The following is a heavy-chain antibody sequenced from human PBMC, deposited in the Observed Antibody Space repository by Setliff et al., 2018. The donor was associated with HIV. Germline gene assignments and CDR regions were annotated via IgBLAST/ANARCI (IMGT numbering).Heavy chain of an antibody. J-gene: IGHJ4*02. CDR1: GYSFTSYW. CDR3: ARGPHYYDSSGYFNY. V-gene: IGHV5-51*01. Sequence: LGESLKISCKGSGYSFTSYWIGWVRQMPGKGLEWMGIVYPGDSNTRYSPSFQGQVTISADQSVSTAYLQWSSLKASDTAMYYCARGPHYYDSSGYFNYWGQGTLVTVSS. D-gene: IGHD3-22*01. CDR2: VYPGDSNT.